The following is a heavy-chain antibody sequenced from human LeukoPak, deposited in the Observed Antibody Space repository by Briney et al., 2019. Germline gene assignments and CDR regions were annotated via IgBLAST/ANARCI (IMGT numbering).Heavy chain of an antibody. CDR1: GFTFRNNW. J-gene: IGHJ4*02. CDR3: ARGGGSSEGTYYYDSSGYLGY. Sequence: GGSLRLSCAASGFTFRNNWMTWVRQAPGEGLEWVAHIKEDGSAQNYIDSVKGRFTISRDNAKNSLYLQTNSLRAEDTAVYYCARGGGSSEGTYYYDSSGYLGYWGQGTLVTVSS. CDR2: IKEDGSAQ. V-gene: IGHV3-7*01. D-gene: IGHD3-22*01.